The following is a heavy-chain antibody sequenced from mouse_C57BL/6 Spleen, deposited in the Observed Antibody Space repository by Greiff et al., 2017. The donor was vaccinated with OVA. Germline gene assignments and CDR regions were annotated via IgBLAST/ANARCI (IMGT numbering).Heavy chain of an antibody. V-gene: IGHV1-18*01. D-gene: IGHD2-5*01. Sequence: EVQVVESGPELVKPGASVKIPCKASGYTFNDYNMDWVKQSHGKSLEWIGDINPNNGGTIYNQKFKGQATLTVDKSSSTAYMERRSLTSEDTSVYYCARGGYSNYERFAYWGQGTLVTVSA. J-gene: IGHJ3*01. CDR3: ARGGYSNYERFAY. CDR1: GYTFNDYN. CDR2: INPNNGGT.